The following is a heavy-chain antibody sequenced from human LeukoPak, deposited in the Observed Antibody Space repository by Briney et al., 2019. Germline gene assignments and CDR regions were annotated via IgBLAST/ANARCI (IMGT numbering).Heavy chain of an antibody. D-gene: IGHD6-13*01. CDR1: GYTFTGYY. CDR2: INPNSGGT. V-gene: IGHV1-2*04. Sequence: ASVKVSCKASGYTFTGYYMHWVRQAPGQGLEWMGWINPNSGGTNYAQKSQGWVTMTRDTSISTAYMELSRLRSDDTAVYYCARGAGIAAAGGYFQHWGQGTLVTVSS. J-gene: IGHJ1*01. CDR3: ARGAGIAAAGGYFQH.